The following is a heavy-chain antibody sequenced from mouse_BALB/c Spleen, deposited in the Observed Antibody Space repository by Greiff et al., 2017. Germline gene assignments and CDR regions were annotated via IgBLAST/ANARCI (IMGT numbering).Heavy chain of an antibody. CDR3: ARLNWYAMDY. V-gene: IGHV1-54*01. CDR2: INPGSGGT. CDR1: GYAFTNYL. J-gene: IGHJ4*01. D-gene: IGHD4-1*02. Sequence: QVQLQQSGAELVRPGTSVKVSCKASGYAFTNYLIEWVKQRPGQGLEWIGVINPGSGGTNYNEKFKGKATLTADKSSSTAYMQLSSLTSDDSAVYCCARLNWYAMDYWGQGTSVTVSS.